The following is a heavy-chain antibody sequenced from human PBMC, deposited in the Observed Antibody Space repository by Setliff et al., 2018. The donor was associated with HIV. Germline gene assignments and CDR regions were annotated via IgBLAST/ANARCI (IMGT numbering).Heavy chain of an antibody. J-gene: IGHJ4*02. CDR1: GFTVSSNY. CDR3: TRPYYYASGSYDY. V-gene: IGHV3-33*08. Sequence: LRLSCAASGFTVSSNYMSWVRQAPGKGLEWVAVIWYDGSNKYYADSVKGRFTISRDNYKNTVFLQMNSLRVDDSALYYCTRPYYYASGSYDYWGQGTLVTVSS. D-gene: IGHD3-10*01. CDR2: IWYDGSNK.